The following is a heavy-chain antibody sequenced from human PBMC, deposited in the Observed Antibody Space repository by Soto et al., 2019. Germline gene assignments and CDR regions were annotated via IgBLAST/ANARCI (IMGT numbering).Heavy chain of an antibody. CDR3: VRGKVNFDF. V-gene: IGHV4-38-2*02. J-gene: IGHJ4*02. Sequence: SETLSLTCIVSNYSISSGYHWGWIRQPPGKGLEGIGTIYQSGNTYQNPSLKSRVILSIDTSKNQFSLNLRNVTAADTAVYYCVRGKVNFDFWGKGILVTVSS. CDR1: NYSISSGYH. CDR2: IYQSGNT.